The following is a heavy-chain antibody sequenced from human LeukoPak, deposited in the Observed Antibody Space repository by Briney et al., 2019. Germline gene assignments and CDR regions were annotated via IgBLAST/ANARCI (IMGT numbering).Heavy chain of an antibody. CDR2: IYSGGST. CDR3: ARGPRLSRVLNSSGYFSLPDY. V-gene: IGHV3-53*01. Sequence: GGSLRLSCVVSGFTFSSYAMSWVRQAPGKGLEWVSVIYSGGSTYYADSVKGRFTISRDNSKNTLYLQMNSLRAEDTAVYYCARGPRLSRVLNSSGYFSLPDYWGQGTLVTVSS. D-gene: IGHD3-22*01. J-gene: IGHJ4*02. CDR1: GFTFSSYA.